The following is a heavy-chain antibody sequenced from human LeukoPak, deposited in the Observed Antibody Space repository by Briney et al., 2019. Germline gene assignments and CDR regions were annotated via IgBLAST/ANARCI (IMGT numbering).Heavy chain of an antibody. CDR3: ARGFYYDSSGYYYDSIPPNDAFDI. D-gene: IGHD3-22*01. J-gene: IGHJ3*02. Sequence: ASVKVSCKASGYTFTGYYMHWVRQAPGQGLEWMGWINPNSGGTNYAQKFQGRVPMTRDTSISTAYMELSRLRSDDTAVYYCARGFYYDSSGYYYDSIPPNDAFDIWGQGTMVTVSS. CDR2: INPNSGGT. V-gene: IGHV1-2*02. CDR1: GYTFTGYY.